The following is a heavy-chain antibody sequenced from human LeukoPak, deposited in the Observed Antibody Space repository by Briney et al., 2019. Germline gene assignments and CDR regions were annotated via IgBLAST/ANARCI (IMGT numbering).Heavy chain of an antibody. J-gene: IGHJ3*02. V-gene: IGHV1-18*01. Sequence: ASVKVSCXASGYTFTSYGISWVRQAPGQGLEWMGWISAYNGNTNYAQKLQSRVTMTTDTSTSTAYMELRGLRSDDTAVYYCARDPAAFRAPLAFDIWGQGTMVTVSS. D-gene: IGHD2-2*01. CDR1: GYTFTSYG. CDR2: ISAYNGNT. CDR3: ARDPAAFRAPLAFDI.